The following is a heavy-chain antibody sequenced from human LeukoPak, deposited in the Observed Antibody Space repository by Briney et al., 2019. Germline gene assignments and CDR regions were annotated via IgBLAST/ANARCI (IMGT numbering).Heavy chain of an antibody. D-gene: IGHD2/OR15-2a*01. V-gene: IGHV4-38-2*02. CDR2: IYHSGST. J-gene: IGHJ4*02. Sequence: SETLSLTCTVSGYSISSGYYWGWIRQPPGRGLEWIGSIYHSGSTYYNPSLKSRVTISVDTSKNQFSLKLSSVTAADTAVYYCARESPEKYCLDYWGQGTLVTVSS. CDR3: ARESPEKYCLDY. CDR1: GYSISSGYY.